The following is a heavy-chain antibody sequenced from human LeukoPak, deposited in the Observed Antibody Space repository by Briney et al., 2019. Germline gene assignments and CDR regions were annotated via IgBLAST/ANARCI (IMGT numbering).Heavy chain of an antibody. CDR1: GYTFISYG. D-gene: IGHD1-26*01. V-gene: IGHV1-18*01. CDR2: ISAYNGNT. Sequence: ASVKVSCKASGYTFISYGISWVRQAPGQGLEWMGWISAYNGNTNYAQKLQGRVTMTTDTSTSTAYMELRSLRSDDTAVYYCARKIGYSGSYYGSLVDYWGQGTLVTVSS. J-gene: IGHJ4*02. CDR3: ARKIGYSGSYYGSLVDY.